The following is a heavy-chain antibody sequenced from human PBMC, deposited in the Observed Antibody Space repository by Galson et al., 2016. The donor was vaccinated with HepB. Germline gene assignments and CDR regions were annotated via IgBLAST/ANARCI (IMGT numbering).Heavy chain of an antibody. CDR3: ARDGGGNPNWA. CDR1: GFSVSRNY. Sequence: SLRLSCAASGFSVSRNYLTWVRQAPGKGLEWVSLIYSGGETYYADSVKGRFTISGDESKNTMFLQMNSLRVEDTAVYYCARDGGGNPNWAGGQGTLVTVSS. V-gene: IGHV3-66*02. CDR2: IYSGGET. J-gene: IGHJ4*02. D-gene: IGHD1-1*01.